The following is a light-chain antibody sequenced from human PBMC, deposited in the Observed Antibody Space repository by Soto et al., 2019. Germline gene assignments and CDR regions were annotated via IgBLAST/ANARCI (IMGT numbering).Light chain of an antibody. CDR1: QSIITN. CDR3: QQYYNWPRGK. J-gene: IGKJ1*01. CDR2: DAS. Sequence: EIVMTPSPATLSVSPVEISTLSCIASQSIITNLAWYQQTPGQAPRLLIFDASTRATGIPARFSGSGSGTEFTLTIRSLQSADFAVYYCQQYYNWPRGKCGQGTKGDIK. V-gene: IGKV3-15*01.